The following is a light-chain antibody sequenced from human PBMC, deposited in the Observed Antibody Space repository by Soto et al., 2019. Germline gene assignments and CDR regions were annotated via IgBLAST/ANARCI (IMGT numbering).Light chain of an antibody. Sequence: QSVLTQPASVSGSPGQSITISCAGSSSDVGSYNFVSWYQQHPGKAPKLMIYDVTKRPSGVSSRFSGSKSGNTASLTISGLQAEDEADYYCCSYAGTTTFVFGTGTKVTVL. J-gene: IGLJ1*01. CDR2: DVT. CDR3: CSYAGTTTFV. CDR1: SSDVGSYNF. V-gene: IGLV2-23*02.